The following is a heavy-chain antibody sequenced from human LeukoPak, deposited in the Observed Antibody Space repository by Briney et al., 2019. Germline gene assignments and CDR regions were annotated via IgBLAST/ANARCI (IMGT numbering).Heavy chain of an antibody. CDR2: ISGSGAKT. J-gene: IGHJ4*02. D-gene: IGHD4-11*01. CDR1: GFTFRSYA. V-gene: IGHV3-23*01. CDR3: ARGLQGIDY. Sequence: GGSPRLSCEASGFTFRSYAMTWVRQAPGKGLEWVSAISGSGAKTYYADSVKGRFTISRDNSRNTLYLQMNSLRAEDTAVYYCARGLQGIDYWGQGTLVTVSS.